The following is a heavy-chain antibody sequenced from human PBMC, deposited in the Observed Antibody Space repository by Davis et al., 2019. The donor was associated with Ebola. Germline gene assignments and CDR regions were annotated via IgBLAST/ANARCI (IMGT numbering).Heavy chain of an antibody. V-gene: IGHV4-34*01. CDR1: GGSFSGYY. D-gene: IGHD4-17*01. CDR2: INHSGST. J-gene: IGHJ4*02. CDR3: ARVAYGDYGSLDY. Sequence: PSETLSLPCAVFGGSFSGYYWSWIRQSPGKGLGWIGEINHSGSTNYNPSLKSRVTISVDTSKNQFSLKLSSVTAADTAVYYCARVAYGDYGSLDYWGQGTLVTVSS.